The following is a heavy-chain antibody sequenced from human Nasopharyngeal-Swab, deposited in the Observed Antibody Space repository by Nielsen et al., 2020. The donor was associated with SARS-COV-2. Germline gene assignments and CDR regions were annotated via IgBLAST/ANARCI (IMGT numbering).Heavy chain of an antibody. J-gene: IGHJ4*02. CDR2: INTIGVT. Sequence: SETLCLTCAGSGGSVSGYYWSWIRQPPGDRLEWIGYINTIGVTKYNPSLNSRVSMSVDATRNQLSLNLWSMTAADTAMYFCARISLPQIVGATNPVDYWGQGTLVTVSA. CDR1: GGSVSGYY. CDR3: ARISLPQIVGATNPVDY. D-gene: IGHD1-26*01. V-gene: IGHV4-59*02.